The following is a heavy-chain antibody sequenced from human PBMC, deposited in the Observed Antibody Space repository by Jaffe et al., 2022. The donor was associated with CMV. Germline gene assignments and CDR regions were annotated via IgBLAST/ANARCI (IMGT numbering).Heavy chain of an antibody. CDR3: ARGLGGSGWMGPNYYYYGMDV. J-gene: IGHJ6*02. V-gene: IGHV4-34*01. CDR2: INHSGST. Sequence: QVQLQQWGAGLLKPSETLSLTCAVYGGSFSGYYWSWIRQPPGKGLEWIGEINHSGSTNYNPSLKSRVTISVDTSKNQFSLKLSSVTAADTAVYYCARGLGGSGWMGPNYYYYGMDVWGQGTTVTVSS. D-gene: IGHD3-3*01. CDR1: GGSFSGYY.